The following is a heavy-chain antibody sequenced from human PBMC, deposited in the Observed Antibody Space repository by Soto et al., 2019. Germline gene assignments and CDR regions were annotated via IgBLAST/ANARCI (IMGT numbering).Heavy chain of an antibody. CDR2: IWYDGSNK. V-gene: IGHV3-33*01. D-gene: IGHD2-8*01. CDR3: SRELMVYENHNWFDP. J-gene: IGHJ5*02. CDR1: GFTFSSYG. Sequence: GGSLRLSCAASGFTFSSYGMHWVRQAPGKGLEWVAVIWYDGSNKYYADSVKGRFTISRDNSKNTLYLQMNSLRAEDTAVYYCSRELMVYENHNWFDPWGHGTLVTVSS.